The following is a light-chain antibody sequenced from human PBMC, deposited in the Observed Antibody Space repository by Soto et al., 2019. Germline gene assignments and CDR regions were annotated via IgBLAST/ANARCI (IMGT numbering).Light chain of an antibody. CDR1: HDISNF. V-gene: IGKV1-33*01. CDR2: DAS. CDR3: QQYGSSGT. Sequence: DIQMTQSPSSLSASVGDTVTITCQATHDISNFLNWYQQRPGKAPRLLIYDASNLQTGVPSRFSGSGSGTDFTLTISRLEPEDFAVYYCQQYGSSGTFGQGTTGDI. J-gene: IGKJ1*01.